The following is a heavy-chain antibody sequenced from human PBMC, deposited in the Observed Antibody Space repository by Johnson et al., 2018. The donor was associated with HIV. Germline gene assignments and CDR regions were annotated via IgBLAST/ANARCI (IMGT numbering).Heavy chain of an antibody. CDR3: AKGKYSSSHVGAFDI. CDR1: GFTFDDYG. Sequence: VQLVEAGGGVARPGGSLRLSCEASGFTFDDYGMTWVRQPPGKGLEWVSGINWNGGSIAYADSVKGRFTISRDNSKNTLYLQMNSLRAEDTAVYYCAKGKYSSSHVGAFDIWGQGTMVTVSS. J-gene: IGHJ3*02. V-gene: IGHV3-20*04. D-gene: IGHD6-13*01. CDR2: INWNGGSI.